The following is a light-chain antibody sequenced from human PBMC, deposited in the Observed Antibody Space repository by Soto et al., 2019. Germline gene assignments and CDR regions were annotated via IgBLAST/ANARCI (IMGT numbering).Light chain of an antibody. V-gene: IGKV4-1*01. CDR1: QSVLSSSNNKNY. CDR3: QQYYSAPYP. CDR2: WAS. J-gene: IGKJ5*01. Sequence: DIVMTQSPDSLAVSLGEWATINCKSSQSVLSSSNNKNYLAWYQQRPGQPPKLLIFWASTRESGVPDRFSGSGSGTEFTLTISSLQAEDVAVYYCQQYYSAPYPFGQGTRLEIK.